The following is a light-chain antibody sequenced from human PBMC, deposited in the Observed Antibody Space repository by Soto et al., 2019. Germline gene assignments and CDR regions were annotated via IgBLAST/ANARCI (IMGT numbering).Light chain of an antibody. Sequence: QSVLTQPPSVSGAPGQRVTISCTGSSSNIGAGYDVHWYQQLPGTAPKLLISGNSNRPSGVPDRFSGSKSGTSASLAITGLQAEDEADYYCQSYDSSLIIYVFGTGTKLTVL. CDR3: QSYDSSLIIYV. CDR1: SSNIGAGYD. J-gene: IGLJ1*01. V-gene: IGLV1-40*01. CDR2: GNS.